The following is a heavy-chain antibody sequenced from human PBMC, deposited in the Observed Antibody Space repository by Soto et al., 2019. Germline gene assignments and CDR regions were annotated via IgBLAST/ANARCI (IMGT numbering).Heavy chain of an antibody. CDR3: AKSGIWGSYRPYYFDY. J-gene: IGHJ4*02. D-gene: IGHD3-16*02. CDR1: GFTFSSYA. Sequence: GRSQRLSCAACGFTFSSYAMSWVRQAPGKGLEWVSAISGSGGSTYYADSVKGRFTISRDNSKNTLYLQMNSLRAEDTAVYYCAKSGIWGSYRPYYFDYWGQGTLVTVSS. CDR2: ISGSGGST. V-gene: IGHV3-23*01.